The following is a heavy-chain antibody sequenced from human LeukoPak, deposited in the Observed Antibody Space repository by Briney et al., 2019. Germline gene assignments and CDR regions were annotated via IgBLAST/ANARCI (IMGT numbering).Heavy chain of an antibody. V-gene: IGHV3-48*04. J-gene: IGHJ4*02. CDR1: GFTFSGYS. CDR2: ISSDGGAT. CDR3: ARDPYCSTTSCSPTGMAY. D-gene: IGHD2-2*01. Sequence: GGSLRLSCAASGFTFSGYSMNWVRQAPGKGLEWISFISSDGGATYYADSVKGRFTISRDNAKNSLYLQMNSLRAEDTAVYYCARDPYCSTTSCSPTGMAYWGQGTLVTVSS.